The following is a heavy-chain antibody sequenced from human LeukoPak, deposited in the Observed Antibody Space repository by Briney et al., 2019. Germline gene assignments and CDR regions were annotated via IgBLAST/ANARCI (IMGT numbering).Heavy chain of an antibody. CDR2: IIPILGIA. CDR1: GGTFSSYA. Sequence: SVKVSCKASGGTFSSYAISWVRQAPGQGLEWMGRIIPILGIANYAQEFQGRVTITADKSTSTAYMELSSLRSEDTAVYYCARDRVAERVTAPYYYYYGMDVGGKGTTVTVSS. V-gene: IGHV1-69*04. CDR3: ARDRVAERVTAPYYYYYGMDV. D-gene: IGHD4-23*01. J-gene: IGHJ6*04.